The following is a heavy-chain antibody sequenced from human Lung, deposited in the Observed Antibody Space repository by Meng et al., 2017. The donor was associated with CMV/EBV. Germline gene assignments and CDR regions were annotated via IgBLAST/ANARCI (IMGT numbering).Heavy chain of an antibody. D-gene: IGHD3-10*01. CDR3: ARLFHTSLGTNYYYGMDV. CDR1: GYTFTGYN. Sequence: ASVKVSCKASGYTFTGYNIHWVRQAPGQGLEWMGWINPHSGDTKYAQKFQGRVTLTTDTSINTAYMEVSRLKSDDTAVFFCARLFHTSLGTNYYYGMDVWGLGTTVTVSS. CDR2: INPHSGDT. J-gene: IGHJ6*02. V-gene: IGHV1-2*02.